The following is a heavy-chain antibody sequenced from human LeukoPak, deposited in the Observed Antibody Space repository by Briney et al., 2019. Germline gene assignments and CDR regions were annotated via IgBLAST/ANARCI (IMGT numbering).Heavy chain of an antibody. CDR1: GVSISSSNSY. V-gene: IGHV4-39*01. Sequence: SETLSLTCTVSGVSISSSNSYWGWIRQPPGKGLEWIGSIYYSGNTYYNASLKSQVSISIDTSKNQFSLKLSSVTAADTAVYYCARRPRGKYYYDSSGYYSHYFDYWGQGTLVTVSS. CDR2: IYYSGNT. J-gene: IGHJ4*02. D-gene: IGHD3-22*01. CDR3: ARRPRGKYYYDSSGYYSHYFDY.